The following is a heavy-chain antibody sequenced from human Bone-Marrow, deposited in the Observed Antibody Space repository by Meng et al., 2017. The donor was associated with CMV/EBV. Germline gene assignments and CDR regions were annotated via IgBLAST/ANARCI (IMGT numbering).Heavy chain of an antibody. V-gene: IGHV1-69*10. CDR3: AKGARAGGIYGFDY. J-gene: IGHJ4*02. D-gene: IGHD4-17*01. Sequence: NASGGTLRTYAISCVRRAPGQRLEWLGGIIPIISITKYTQNFQGRVTITTDTSATTAYMELSSLSSENTADYSCAKGARAGGIYGFDYWGQGTLVTVSS. CDR2: IIPIISIT. CDR1: GGTLRTYA.